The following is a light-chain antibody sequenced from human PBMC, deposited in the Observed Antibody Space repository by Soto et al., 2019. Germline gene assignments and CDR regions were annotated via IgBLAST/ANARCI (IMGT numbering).Light chain of an antibody. CDR3: QQSYSTPPT. CDR1: QTIGRN. J-gene: IGKJ1*01. V-gene: IGKV1-39*01. Sequence: DIQMTQSPASLSASIGARVTISCRASQTIGRNLNWYQQKPGKAPTLLMFTSSSLQSGVPSRFSGSGSGTDFILTISSLQPEDFATYYCQQSYSTPPTFGQGTKV. CDR2: TSS.